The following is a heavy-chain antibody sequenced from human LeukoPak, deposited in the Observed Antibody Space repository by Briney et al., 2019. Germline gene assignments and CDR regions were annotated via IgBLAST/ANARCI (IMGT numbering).Heavy chain of an antibody. CDR1: GGSISSYY. V-gene: IGHV4-59*01. Sequence: SETLSLTCTVSGGSISSYYWSWIRQPPGKGLEWIGYIYYNGSTNYNPSLKSRVTISVDTSKNQFSLKLSSVTAADTAVYYCARVKDGITIFGVVIEYFDYWGQGTLVTVSS. CDR2: IYYNGST. D-gene: IGHD3-3*01. CDR3: ARVKDGITIFGVVIEYFDY. J-gene: IGHJ4*02.